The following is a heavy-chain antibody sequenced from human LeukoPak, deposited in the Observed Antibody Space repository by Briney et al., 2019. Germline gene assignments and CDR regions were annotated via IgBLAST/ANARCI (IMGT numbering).Heavy chain of an antibody. CDR3: ARELAYCGRDCYYAIGY. CDR2: INPSGGST. D-gene: IGHD2-21*02. V-gene: IGHV1-46*01. Sequence: GASVKVSCKASGYTFTSYYMHWVRQAPGQGLEWVGIINPSGGSTSYAQKFQGRVTMTRDTSTSTVYMELSSLRSEDTAVYYCARELAYCGRDCYYAIGYWGQGTLVTVSS. CDR1: GYTFTSYY. J-gene: IGHJ4*02.